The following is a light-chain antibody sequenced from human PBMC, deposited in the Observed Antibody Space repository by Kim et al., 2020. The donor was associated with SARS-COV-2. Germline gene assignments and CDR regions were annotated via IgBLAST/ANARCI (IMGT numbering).Light chain of an antibody. Sequence: LSPGERATLSCRASQNIDSITLVWYQQKPGQAPRLVISGASRRATGIPDRFSGSGSGTDFTLTISRLEPEDSAVFYCQQYDSSVTFGGGTKVDIK. CDR2: GAS. J-gene: IGKJ4*01. CDR1: QNIDSIT. V-gene: IGKV3-20*01. CDR3: QQYDSSVT.